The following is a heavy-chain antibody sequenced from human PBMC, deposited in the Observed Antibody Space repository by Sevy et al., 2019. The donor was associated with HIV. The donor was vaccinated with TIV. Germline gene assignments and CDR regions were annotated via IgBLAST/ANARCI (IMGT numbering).Heavy chain of an antibody. V-gene: IGHV1-2*06. J-gene: IGHJ6*02. CDR1: GYTFTGDY. Sequence: ASVKVSCKASGYTFTGDYLHWVRQAPGQGLEWMGRVYPNSGGTNYARKIQGRVTMTRDTSISKAYMELSRLRIDDTAVYYCARDGGGGTTNSGMDVWGQGTTVTVSS. CDR2: VYPNSGGT. CDR3: ARDGGGGTTNSGMDV. D-gene: IGHD1-7*01.